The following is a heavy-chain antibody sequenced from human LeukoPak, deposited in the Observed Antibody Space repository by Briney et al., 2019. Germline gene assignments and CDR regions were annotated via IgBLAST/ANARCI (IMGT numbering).Heavy chain of an antibody. J-gene: IGHJ4*02. D-gene: IGHD3-10*01. CDR2: IYYSGTT. CDR3: ARVGGSGSPGAY. Sequence: SETLSLTCTVSGGSIISGSKYWGWIRQAPGTGLEWIGSIYYSGTTYYSPSLKSRVTISVDTSKNQFSLKLSSVTAADTAVYYCARVGGSGSPGAYWGQGTLVTVSS. V-gene: IGHV4-39*07. CDR1: GGSIISGSKY.